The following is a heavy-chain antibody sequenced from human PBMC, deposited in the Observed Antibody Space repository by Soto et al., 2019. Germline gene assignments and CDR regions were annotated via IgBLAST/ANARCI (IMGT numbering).Heavy chain of an antibody. J-gene: IGHJ4*02. V-gene: IGHV3-33*01. CDR1: GFTFRSYG. D-gene: IGHD4-4*01. Sequence: GGSLRLSCVASGFTFRSYGMHWVRQAPGKGLEGVAVTWYDGSQKYYADSVKGRFTISRDNSKNTLYLQMNSMRAEDTAVYYCAGGHYRIDYWGQGTLVTVSS. CDR2: TWYDGSQK. CDR3: AGGHYRIDY.